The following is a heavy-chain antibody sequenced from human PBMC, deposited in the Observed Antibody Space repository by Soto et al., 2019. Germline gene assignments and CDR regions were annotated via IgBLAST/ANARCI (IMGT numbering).Heavy chain of an antibody. J-gene: IGHJ4*02. CDR2: ISYDGCNK. CDR1: GFTFSSYA. V-gene: IGHV3-30-3*01. Sequence: QVQLVESGGGVVQPGRSLRLSCAASGFTFSSYAMHWVRQARGKGLEWVAVISYDGCNKYYADSVKGRFTISSDNTKNPLYLQMSSLRAEDAAVYYRARAASSGWYKTAYYFDYWGQGTLVTVSS. D-gene: IGHD6-19*01. CDR3: ARAASSGWYKTAYYFDY.